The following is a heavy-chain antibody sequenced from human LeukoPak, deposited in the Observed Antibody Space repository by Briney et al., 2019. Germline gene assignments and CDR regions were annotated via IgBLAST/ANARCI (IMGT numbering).Heavy chain of an antibody. CDR2: ISSSSSYI. CDR3: AGDYSFRSHFDY. D-gene: IGHD1-26*01. J-gene: IGHJ4*02. Sequence: PGGSLRLSCAASGFTFSSFIMNWVRQAPGKGLEWVSSISSSSSYIYYADSVKGRFTISRDNAKNSLYLQMNSLRAEDTAVYYCAGDYSFRSHFDYWGQGTLVTVSS. CDR1: GFTFSSFI. V-gene: IGHV3-21*01.